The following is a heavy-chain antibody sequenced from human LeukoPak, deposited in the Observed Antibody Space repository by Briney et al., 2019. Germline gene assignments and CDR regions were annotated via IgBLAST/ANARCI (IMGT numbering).Heavy chain of an antibody. CDR2: IYYSGST. D-gene: IGHD3-9*01. V-gene: IGHV4-59*12. CDR3: ARDKRYFDWLLTYGMDV. CDR1: GGSISSYY. Sequence: SETLSLTCTVSGGSISSYYWSWIRQPPGKGLEWIGYIYYSGSTNYNPSLKSRVTISVDTSKNQFSLKLSSVTAADTAVYYCARDKRYFDWLLTYGMDVWGQGTTVTVSS. J-gene: IGHJ6*02.